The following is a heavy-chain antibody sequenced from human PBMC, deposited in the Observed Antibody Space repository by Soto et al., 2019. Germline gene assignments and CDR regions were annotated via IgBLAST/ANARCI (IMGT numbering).Heavy chain of an antibody. J-gene: IGHJ4*02. CDR2: ISSSNKYR. Sequence: GGSLRLPCAASGFMFSDYYMGWIRQAPGAGLKWVSYISSSNKYRDYTDSVKGRFTISRDNAKDSLYLQMNNLRVEVTAVYYCARVPSINIFFDFWGQGTPVTVSS. D-gene: IGHD3-10*01. CDR3: ARVPSINIFFDF. V-gene: IGHV3-11*05. CDR1: GFMFSDYY.